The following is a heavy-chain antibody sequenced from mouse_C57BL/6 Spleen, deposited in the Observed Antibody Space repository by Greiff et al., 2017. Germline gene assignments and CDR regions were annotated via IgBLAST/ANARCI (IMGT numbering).Heavy chain of an antibody. Sequence: QVQLQQPGAELVKLGASVKMSCKASGYTFTSYWITWVKQRPGQGLEWIGDIYPGSGSTNYNEKFKSKATLTVDTSSSTAYMQLSSLTSKDSAVYYCAREEGDYGLDYWGQGTTLTVSS. CDR1: GYTFTSYW. CDR3: AREEGDYGLDY. D-gene: IGHD2-4*01. V-gene: IGHV1-55*01. CDR2: IYPGSGST. J-gene: IGHJ2*01.